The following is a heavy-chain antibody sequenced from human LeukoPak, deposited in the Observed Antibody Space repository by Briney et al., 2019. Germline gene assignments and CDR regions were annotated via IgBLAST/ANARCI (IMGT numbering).Heavy chain of an antibody. CDR2: ACGDGYDQ. D-gene: IGHD4-23*01. CDR3: ATGGNFYYDH. Sequence: PGGSLRLSCAASGLSFRTYGMHWVRRAPGKGLEWVAVACGDGYDQYYADSVKGRFTISKDISKNTLYVQMNSLRAEDTAVYYCATGGNFYYDHWGQGTLVTVSS. CDR1: GLSFRTYG. V-gene: IGHV3-33*01. J-gene: IGHJ4*02.